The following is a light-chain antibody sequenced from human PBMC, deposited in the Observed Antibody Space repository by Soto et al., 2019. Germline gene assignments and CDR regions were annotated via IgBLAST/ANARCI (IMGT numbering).Light chain of an antibody. CDR2: AAS. CDR3: LQDYNYPRT. J-gene: IGKJ1*01. CDR1: QDIRTE. Sequence: ALQMTQSPSSLSASVGDRVTITCRASQDIRTELGWYQQKPGKAPKLLIYAASTLHSGVPSRFSGSGSGTDFTHTISNLQPEDFATYYCLQDYNYPRTFGQGTKVEIK. V-gene: IGKV1-6*01.